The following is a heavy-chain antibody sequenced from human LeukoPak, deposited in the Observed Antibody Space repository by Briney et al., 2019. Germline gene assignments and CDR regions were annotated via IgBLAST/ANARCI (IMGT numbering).Heavy chain of an antibody. CDR3: ARDSRYGYSSGWYSDY. J-gene: IGHJ4*02. D-gene: IGHD6-19*01. V-gene: IGHV1-18*04. Sequence: ASVKVSCKASGYTFTGCGISWVRQAPGQGLEWMGWISAYNGNTNYAQKLQGRVTMTTDTSTSTAYMELRSLRSDDTAVYYCARDSRYGYSSGWYSDYWGQGTLVTVSS. CDR1: GYTFTGCG. CDR2: ISAYNGNT.